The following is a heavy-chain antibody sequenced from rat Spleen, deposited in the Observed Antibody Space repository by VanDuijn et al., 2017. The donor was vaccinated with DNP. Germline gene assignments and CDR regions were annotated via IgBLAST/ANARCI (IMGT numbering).Heavy chain of an antibody. J-gene: IGHJ2*01. CDR2: INKDSRTI. CDR3: SKGPNYGGDSDYFDY. V-gene: IGHV4-2*01. Sequence: EVKLVESGGGLVQPGKSLKLSCAASGFNFNDYWMGWVRPAPGKGLEWIGEINKDSRTIKYAPSLKDRFTISRDNAQNTLYLQTSKLGSEDTAIYYCSKGPNYGGDSDYFDYWGQGVMVTVSS. D-gene: IGHD1-11*01. CDR1: GFNFNDYW.